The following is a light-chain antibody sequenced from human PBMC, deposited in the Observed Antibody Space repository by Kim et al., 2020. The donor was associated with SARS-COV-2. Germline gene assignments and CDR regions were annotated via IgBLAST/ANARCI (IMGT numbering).Light chain of an antibody. J-gene: IGKJ2*01. V-gene: IGKV3-15*01. CDR2: GAS. CDR1: QSVHTI. Sequence: SVTPGESATLSCRASQSVHTILAWYQQKPGQAPSLLIYGASTRATGVPARFSGSGSWTEFTLTISSLQAEYFAVYFCQHYNNWPFTFGQGTKLEI. CDR3: QHYNNWPFT.